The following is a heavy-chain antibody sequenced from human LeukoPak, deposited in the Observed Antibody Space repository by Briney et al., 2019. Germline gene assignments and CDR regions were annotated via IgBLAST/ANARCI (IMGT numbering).Heavy chain of an antibody. J-gene: IGHJ5*02. Sequence: SETLSLTCTVSGGSISSYYWSWIRQPPGQGLEWIAYIHSSGYTNYDPSLKSRVTISVDTSKNQFSLKVTSVTAADTAVYYCAKRQGPNSGSYDYFDPWGQGTLVTVSS. CDR1: GGSISSYY. V-gene: IGHV4-4*09. D-gene: IGHD1-26*01. CDR2: IHSSGYT. CDR3: AKRQGPNSGSYDYFDP.